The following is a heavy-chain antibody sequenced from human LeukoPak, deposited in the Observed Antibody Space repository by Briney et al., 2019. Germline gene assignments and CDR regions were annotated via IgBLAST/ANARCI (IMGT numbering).Heavy chain of an antibody. V-gene: IGHV3-21*01. CDR1: GFSFSSYS. D-gene: IGHD6-19*01. CDR3: ARSGAYIAVAGY. Sequence: GGSLRLSCAASGFSFSSYSMNWVRQAPGKGLEWVSSINSRSSSIYYADSVKGRFTISRDNSKNTLYLQMNSLRAEDTAVYYCARSGAYIAVAGYWGQGTLVTVSS. CDR2: INSRSSSI. J-gene: IGHJ4*02.